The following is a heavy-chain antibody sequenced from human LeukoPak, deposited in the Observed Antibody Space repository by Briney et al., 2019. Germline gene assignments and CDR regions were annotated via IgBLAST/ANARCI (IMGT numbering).Heavy chain of an antibody. Sequence: ASVKVSCKASGYTFTGYYMHWVRQAPGQGIEWMGGINPNSGGTNYAQKFQGRVTMTRDTSISTAYMELSRLRSDDTAVYYCARDLKNTMVRGRYMDVWGKGTTVTVSS. J-gene: IGHJ6*03. V-gene: IGHV1-2*02. CDR3: ARDLKNTMVRGRYMDV. CDR1: GYTFTGYY. CDR2: INPNSGGT. D-gene: IGHD3-10*01.